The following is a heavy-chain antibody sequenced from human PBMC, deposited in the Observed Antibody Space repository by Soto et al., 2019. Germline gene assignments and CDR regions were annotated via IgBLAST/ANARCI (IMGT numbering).Heavy chain of an antibody. D-gene: IGHD4-17*01. V-gene: IGHV1-18*04. CDR1: GYTFTSYG. J-gene: IGHJ1*01. CDR2: ISPLKGRT. Sequence: QVQLVQSGPDLKRPGASMKVSCKASGYTFTSYGISWVRQAPGQGLEWMAWISPLKGRTQYSQKAQGRVTLSTDTSPNTAYMEMTTLRVDDTAVYYCAMDYGHRPEYFQHWGQGTLVTVS. CDR3: AMDYGHRPEYFQH.